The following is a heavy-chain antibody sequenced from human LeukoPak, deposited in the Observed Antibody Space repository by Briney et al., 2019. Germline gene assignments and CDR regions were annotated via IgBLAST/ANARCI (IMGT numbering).Heavy chain of an antibody. J-gene: IGHJ6*03. CDR3: ARDGGATDYYYYYMDV. CDR2: IYYSGST. Sequence: PSETLSLTCTVSGGSISSYYWSWIRQPPGKGLEWIGYIYYSGSTNYNPSLKSRVTISVDTSKNQFSLKLSSVTAADTAVYYCARDGGATDYYYYYMDVWGKGTTVTVSS. D-gene: IGHD1-26*01. CDR1: GGSISSYY. V-gene: IGHV4-59*01.